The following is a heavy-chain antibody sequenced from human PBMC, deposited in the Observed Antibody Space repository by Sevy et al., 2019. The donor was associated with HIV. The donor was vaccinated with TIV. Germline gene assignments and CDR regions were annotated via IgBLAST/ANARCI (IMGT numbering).Heavy chain of an antibody. CDR1: GGSFSGYY. V-gene: IGHV4-34*01. CDR2: INHSGST. Sequence: SETLSLTCAVYGGSFSGYYWNWIRQTPGKGLEWIGEINHSGSTNYNPSLKSRVTISVDTSKNQFSLRLNSVTAADTAVYYCARAPPVVVVPGAPSWFDPWGQGTVVTVSS. D-gene: IGHD2-2*01. J-gene: IGHJ5*02. CDR3: ARAPPVVVVPGAPSWFDP.